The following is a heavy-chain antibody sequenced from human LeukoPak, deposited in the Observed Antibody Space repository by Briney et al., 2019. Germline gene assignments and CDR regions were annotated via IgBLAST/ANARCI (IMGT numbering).Heavy chain of an antibody. V-gene: IGHV1-24*01. J-gene: IGHJ3*02. D-gene: IGHD4-23*01. Sequence: ASVKVSRKVSGYTLTELSMHWVRQAPGKGLEWMGGFDPEDGETIYAQKFQGRVTMTEDTSTDTAYMELSSLRSEDTAVYYCATDNRYYGGNSRDDAFDIWGQGTMVTVSS. CDR2: FDPEDGET. CDR1: GYTLTELS. CDR3: ATDNRYYGGNSRDDAFDI.